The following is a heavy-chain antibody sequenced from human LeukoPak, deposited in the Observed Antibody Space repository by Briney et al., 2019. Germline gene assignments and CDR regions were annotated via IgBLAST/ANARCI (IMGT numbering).Heavy chain of an antibody. J-gene: IGHJ6*02. V-gene: IGHV3-11*01. Sequence: GGSLRLSCAASGFTFSDYYMSWIRQAPGKGPEWVSYISSSGSTICYADSVKGRFTISRDNAKNSLYLQMNSLRAEDTAVYYCARDQGYGDYVEGYYGMDVWGQGTTVTVSS. CDR1: GFTFSDYY. D-gene: IGHD4-17*01. CDR2: ISSSGSTI. CDR3: ARDQGYGDYVEGYYGMDV.